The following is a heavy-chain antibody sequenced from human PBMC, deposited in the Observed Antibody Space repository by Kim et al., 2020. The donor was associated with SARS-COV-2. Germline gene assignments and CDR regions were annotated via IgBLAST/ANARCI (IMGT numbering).Heavy chain of an antibody. J-gene: IGHJ4*02. Sequence: SQTLSLTCAISGDSVSSNSAVWNWIRQSPSRGLEWLGRTYYRSNWSNDYAVSVKSRITINPDTSKNQFSLQLNSVTPWDTAVYYCARERVAAAGRVLDYWGRGTLPTVSS. CDR3: ARERVAAAGRVLDY. D-gene: IGHD6-13*01. V-gene: IGHV6-1*01. CDR1: GDSVSSNSAV. CDR2: TYYRSNWSN.